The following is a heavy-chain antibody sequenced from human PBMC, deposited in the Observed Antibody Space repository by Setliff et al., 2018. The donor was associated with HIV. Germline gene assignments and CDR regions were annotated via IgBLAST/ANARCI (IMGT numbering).Heavy chain of an antibody. CDR1: GGSFTSRSYY. V-gene: IGHV4-39*07. D-gene: IGHD3-3*01. CDR3: ARMENYYYYMDV. J-gene: IGHJ6*03. CDR2: IYSSGST. Sequence: NPSETLSLTCTVSGGSFTSRSYYWGWIRQPPGKGLEWIGSIYSSGSTYYNPSLKSRVTISVDTSKNQFSLKLSSVTAADTAVYYCARMENYYYYMDVWGKGTTVTVSS.